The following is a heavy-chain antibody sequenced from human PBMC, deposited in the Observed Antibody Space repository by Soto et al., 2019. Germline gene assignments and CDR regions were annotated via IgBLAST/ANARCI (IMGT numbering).Heavy chain of an antibody. V-gene: IGHV4-30-4*01. CDR2: IYYSGST. CDR1: GGSISSGDYY. J-gene: IGHJ4*02. CDR3: ARTSITMVRGVPHFDY. D-gene: IGHD3-10*01. Sequence: QVQLQESGPGLVKPSQTLSLTCTVSGGSISSGDYYWSWIRQPPGKGLEWIGYIYYSGSTYYNPSLKSRVTISVDTSKNQFSLKLSSVTAADTAVYYCARTSITMVRGVPHFDYWGQGTLVTVSS.